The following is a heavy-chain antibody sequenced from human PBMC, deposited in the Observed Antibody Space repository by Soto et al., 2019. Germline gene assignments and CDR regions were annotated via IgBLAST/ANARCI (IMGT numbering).Heavy chain of an antibody. CDR1: GFTFGDYM. V-gene: IGHV3-49*04. CDR3: TSDGPGCRGGSCYAA. CDR2: IRSKGYGGTI. J-gene: IGHJ5*02. Sequence: GGSLRLSCTASGFTFGDYMMSWVRQAPGKRLEWVGFIRSKGYGGTIQYAASVQGRFTISGDDSKSIAYLQMNSLKTEDTAVYYCTSDGPGCRGGSCYAAWGQGTLVTVSS. D-gene: IGHD2-15*01.